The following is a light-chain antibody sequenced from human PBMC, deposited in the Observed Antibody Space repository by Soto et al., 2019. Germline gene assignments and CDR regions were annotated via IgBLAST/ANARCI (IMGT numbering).Light chain of an antibody. CDR1: NSNIGGGYD. CDR2: GNN. J-gene: IGLJ2*01. Sequence: QSVLTQPPLVSGAPGQRVTISCTGNNSNIGGGYDVHWYQQLPGTAPKLLIYGNNNRPSGVPDRFSGSKSYASASLAITGLQSEDEADYYCHSYDSRLSGSVFGGGTQLTVL. CDR3: HSYDSRLSGSV. V-gene: IGLV1-40*01.